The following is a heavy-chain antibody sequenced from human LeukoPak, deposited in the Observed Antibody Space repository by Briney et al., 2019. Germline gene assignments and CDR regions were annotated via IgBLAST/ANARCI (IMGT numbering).Heavy chain of an antibody. Sequence: PSETLSPTCSVSGGSITNYYWSWIRQSPGKGLEWIGFIYNTGRTNYNPSLQSRVTMSIDTAKNQFSLKLSSVTAADTAVYYCARQGELAIEYWGQGTLVTVSS. D-gene: IGHD1-26*01. V-gene: IGHV4-59*08. J-gene: IGHJ4*02. CDR1: GGSITNYY. CDR2: IYNTGRT. CDR3: ARQGELAIEY.